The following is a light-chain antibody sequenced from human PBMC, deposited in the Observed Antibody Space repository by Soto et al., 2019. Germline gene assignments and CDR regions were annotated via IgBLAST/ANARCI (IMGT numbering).Light chain of an antibody. CDR1: QGISNY. CDR2: AAY. Sequence: DIPLTQSPSFLSASVGDRVTISCRASQGISNYLAWYQQKPGKAPKLLIYAAYILQSGVPSRFSGSGSETEFTLTISSLQPEDCAAYYCQQLNSYPHSFGQGTKLEIK. J-gene: IGKJ2*03. V-gene: IGKV1-9*01. CDR3: QQLNSYPHS.